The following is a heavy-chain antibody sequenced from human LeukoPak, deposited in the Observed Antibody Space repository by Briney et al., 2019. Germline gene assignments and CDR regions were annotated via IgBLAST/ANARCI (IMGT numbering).Heavy chain of an antibody. CDR3: ARGDCSSTSCYTPDFDY. J-gene: IGHJ4*02. V-gene: IGHV3-21*01. D-gene: IGHD2-2*02. Sequence: GGSLRLSCAASGFTFSSYSMNWVRQAPGKGLEWVSSISSSSSYIYYADSVKGRFTISRDNAKNSLYLQMNSLRDEDTAVYYCARGDCSSTSCYTPDFDYWGQGTLVTVSS. CDR2: ISSSSSYI. CDR1: GFTFSSYS.